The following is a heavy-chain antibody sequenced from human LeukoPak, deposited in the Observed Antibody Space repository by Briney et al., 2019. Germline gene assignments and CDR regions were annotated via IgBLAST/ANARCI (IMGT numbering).Heavy chain of an antibody. Sequence: GGSLRLSCAASGFTVSNNWMNWVRQAPGKGLEWVSAISGSGGSTYYADSVKGRFTISRDNSKNTLYLQMNSLRAEDTAVYYCASSSYLLYFDYWGQGTLVTVSS. D-gene: IGHD2-21*01. CDR2: ISGSGGST. V-gene: IGHV3-23*01. J-gene: IGHJ4*02. CDR1: GFTVSNNW. CDR3: ASSSYLLYFDY.